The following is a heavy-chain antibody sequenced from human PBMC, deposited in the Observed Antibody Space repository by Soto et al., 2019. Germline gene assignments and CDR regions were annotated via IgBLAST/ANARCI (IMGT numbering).Heavy chain of an antibody. CDR2: IYTSGST. Sequence: SETLSLTCTVSGGSISSYYWSWIRQPAGKGLEWIGRIYTSGSTNYNPSLKSRVTMSVDTSKNQFSLKLSSVTAADTAVYYCARDQQWLVPGGGYGMDVWGQGTTVTVSS. J-gene: IGHJ6*02. V-gene: IGHV4-4*07. D-gene: IGHD6-19*01. CDR1: GGSISSYY. CDR3: ARDQQWLVPGGGYGMDV.